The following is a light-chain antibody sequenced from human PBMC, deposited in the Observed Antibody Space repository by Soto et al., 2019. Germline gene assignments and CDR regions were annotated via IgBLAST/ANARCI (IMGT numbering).Light chain of an antibody. V-gene: IGLV3-21*04. J-gene: IGLJ2*01. CDR2: YNS. CDR3: QVWDIMSVHPVV. Sequence: SYELTQPPSVSVAPGKTARITCGGNNIGSNSVHWYQQKPRQAPVLVIYYNSDRPSGIPARISGSNSGNTATLTISGVEAGDEADYYCQVWDIMSVHPVVFGGGTKLTVL. CDR1: NIGSNS.